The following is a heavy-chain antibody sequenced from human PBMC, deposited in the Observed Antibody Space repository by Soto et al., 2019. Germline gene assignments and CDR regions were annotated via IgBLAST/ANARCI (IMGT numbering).Heavy chain of an antibody. CDR2: MNPNSGNT. J-gene: IGHJ6*02. V-gene: IGHV1-8*01. CDR3: ARYAPYDYYYYGMDV. CDR1: GYTFTSYD. Sequence: ASVKVSCKASGYTFTSYDINWVRQATGQGLEWMGWMNPNSGNTGYAQKFQGRFTMTRNTSISTAYMELSSLRSEDTAVYYCARYAPYDYYYYGMDVWGQGTTVTVSS. D-gene: IGHD3-16*01.